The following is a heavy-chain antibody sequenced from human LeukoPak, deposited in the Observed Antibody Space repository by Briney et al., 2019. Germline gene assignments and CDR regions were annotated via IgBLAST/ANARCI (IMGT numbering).Heavy chain of an antibody. Sequence: SQTLSLTCTVSGGSISSGDYYWTWIRQPPGKGLEWIGYIYYSGSIYYNPSLKSRVTISVDTSKNQFSLKLSSVTAADTAVFYCARGKDYGDYPFDYWGQGILVTVSS. CDR3: ARGKDYGDYPFDY. CDR2: IYYSGSI. V-gene: IGHV4-30-4*01. J-gene: IGHJ4*02. CDR1: GGSISSGDYY. D-gene: IGHD4-17*01.